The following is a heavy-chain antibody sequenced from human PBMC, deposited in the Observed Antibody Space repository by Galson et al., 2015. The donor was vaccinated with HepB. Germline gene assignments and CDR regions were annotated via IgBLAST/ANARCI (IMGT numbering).Heavy chain of an antibody. V-gene: IGHV3-30*18. CDR2: ISYDGSNK. CDR3: AKPTLEYSSSVNWFDP. J-gene: IGHJ5*02. D-gene: IGHD6-6*01. CDR1: GFTFSSYG. Sequence: SLRLSCAASGFTFSSYGMHWVRQAPGKGLEWVAVISYDGSNKYYADSVKGRFTISRDNSKNTLYLQMNSLRAEDTAVYYCAKPTLEYSSSVNWFDPWGQGTLVTVSS.